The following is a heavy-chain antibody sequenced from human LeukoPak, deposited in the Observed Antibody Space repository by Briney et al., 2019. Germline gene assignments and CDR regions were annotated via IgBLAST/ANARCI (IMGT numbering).Heavy chain of an antibody. D-gene: IGHD3-10*01. Sequence: GGSLRLSCAASGFSFSDYDMHWVRQAPGKGLEWVTFIRYDGTNTYADSVKGRFTISRDNAKNTLYLQMNSLRAEDTAVYYCARARDRYYYGSGSFDYWGQGTLVTVSS. CDR3: ARARDRYYYGSGSFDY. J-gene: IGHJ4*02. V-gene: IGHV3-30*02. CDR2: IRYDGTNT. CDR1: GFSFSDYD.